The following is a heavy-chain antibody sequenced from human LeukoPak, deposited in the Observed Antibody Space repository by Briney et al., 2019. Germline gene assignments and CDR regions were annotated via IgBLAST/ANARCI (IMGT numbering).Heavy chain of an antibody. J-gene: IGHJ4*02. CDR2: IWYDGSNK. CDR3: ARADMITFGGVIVSPLFDY. Sequence: PGGSLRLSCAASGFTFSSYGMHWVRQAPGKGLEWVAVIWYDGSNKYYADSVKGRFTISRDNSKNTLYLQMNSLRAEDTAVYYCARADMITFGGVIVSPLFDYWGQGTLVTVSS. V-gene: IGHV3-33*01. D-gene: IGHD3-16*02. CDR1: GFTFSSYG.